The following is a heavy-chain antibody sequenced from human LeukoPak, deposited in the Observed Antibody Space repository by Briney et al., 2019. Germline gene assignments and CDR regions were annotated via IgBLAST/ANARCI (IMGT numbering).Heavy chain of an antibody. V-gene: IGHV4-4*09. D-gene: IGHD3-16*01. CDR2: IYHSGST. CDR3: ARGVGLTQGGAFDF. Sequence: SETLSLTCTVSGGSISSYYWSWIRQPPGKGLEWIGSIYHSGSTHYKSSLKSRVTISVDTSKNQLSLKLTSVTAADTAVYYCARGVGLTQGGAFDFWGQGTLVTVSS. J-gene: IGHJ4*02. CDR1: GGSISSYY.